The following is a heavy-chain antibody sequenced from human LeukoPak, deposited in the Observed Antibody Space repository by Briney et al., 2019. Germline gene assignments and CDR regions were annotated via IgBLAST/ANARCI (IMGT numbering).Heavy chain of an antibody. V-gene: IGHV3-48*03. J-gene: IGHJ4*02. CDR3: AKILTDFDY. Sequence: GGSLRLSCAASGFTFSSYEMNWVRQAPGKGLEWVSYISSSGSTIYYADSVKGRFTVSRDNAKNTLYLQMNGLRAEDTAVYYCAKILTDFDYWGQGTLVTVSS. CDR2: ISSSGSTI. CDR1: GFTFSSYE.